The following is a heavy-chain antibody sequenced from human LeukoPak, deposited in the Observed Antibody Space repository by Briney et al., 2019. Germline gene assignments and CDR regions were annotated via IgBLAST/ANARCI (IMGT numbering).Heavy chain of an antibody. D-gene: IGHD2-15*01. J-gene: IGHJ4*02. Sequence: PGGSLRLSCAASGFTFSSYAMSWVRQAPGKGLEWVSAISGSGGSTYYADSVKGRFTISRDNSKNTLYLQMNGLRAEDTAVYYCAKDHPPICCSGGSCYSDDYWGQGTLVTVSS. CDR1: GFTFSSYA. CDR3: AKDHPPICCSGGSCYSDDY. V-gene: IGHV3-23*01. CDR2: ISGSGGST.